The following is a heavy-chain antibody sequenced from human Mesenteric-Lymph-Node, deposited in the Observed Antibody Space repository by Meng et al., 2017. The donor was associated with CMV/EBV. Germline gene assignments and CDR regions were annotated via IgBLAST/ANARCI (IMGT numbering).Heavy chain of an antibody. Sequence: GESLKISCAASGFGFSAYAMTWVRQAPGKGLECVSGITASGGNTYYADSVQGQFTISRDNANNSLNLQMNRLSAEDTAVYYCARDVGCSSSSCYYFYGLDVWGQGTTVTVSS. CDR1: GFGFSAYA. CDR2: ITASGGNT. CDR3: ARDVGCSSSSCYYFYGLDV. V-gene: IGHV3-23*01. J-gene: IGHJ6*02. D-gene: IGHD2-2*01.